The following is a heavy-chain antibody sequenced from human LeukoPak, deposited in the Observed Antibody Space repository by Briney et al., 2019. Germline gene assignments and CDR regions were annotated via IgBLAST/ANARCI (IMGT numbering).Heavy chain of an antibody. CDR2: ISYDGSNK. Sequence: GGSLRLSCAASGLTFSSYAMTWVRQAPGKGLEWVAVISYDGSNKYYADSVKGRFTISRDNSKNTLYLQMNSLRAEDTAVYYCASVAGPFDYWGQGTLVTVSS. D-gene: IGHD6-19*01. V-gene: IGHV3-30-3*01. CDR3: ASVAGPFDY. CDR1: GLTFSSYA. J-gene: IGHJ4*02.